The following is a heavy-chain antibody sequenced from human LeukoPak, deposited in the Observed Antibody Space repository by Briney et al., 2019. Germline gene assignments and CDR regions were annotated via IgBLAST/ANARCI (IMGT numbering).Heavy chain of an antibody. D-gene: IGHD3-9*01. CDR3: ARQGYDILTGYIDAFDI. J-gene: IGHJ3*02. Sequence: SETLSLTCTVPGGSISSYYWSWIRQPPGKGLEWIGYISYSGSTNYNPSLKSRVTMSIDTSKNQFSLKLRSVTAADTAIYYCARQGYDILTGYIDAFDIWGQGTMVTVSS. CDR1: GGSISSYY. V-gene: IGHV4-59*08. CDR2: ISYSGST.